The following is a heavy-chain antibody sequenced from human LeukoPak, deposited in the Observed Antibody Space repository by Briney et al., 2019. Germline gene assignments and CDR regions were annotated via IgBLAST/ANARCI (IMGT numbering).Heavy chain of an antibody. D-gene: IGHD1-26*01. CDR2: IVVGSGNT. Sequence: SVKVSCKASGFTFTSSAMQWVRQARGQRLEWIGWIVVGSGNTNYAQKFQERVTITRDMSTSTAYMELSSLRSEDTAVYYSAAGRWELRFAFHYWGQGTLVTVSS. CDR1: GFTFTSSA. J-gene: IGHJ4*02. V-gene: IGHV1-58*02. CDR3: AAGRWELRFAFHY.